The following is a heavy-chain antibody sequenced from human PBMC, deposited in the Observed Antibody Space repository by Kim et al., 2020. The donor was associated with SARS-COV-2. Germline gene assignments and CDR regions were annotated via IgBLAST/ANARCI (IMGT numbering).Heavy chain of an antibody. CDR2: IFYTGDT. CDR1: GASITTGDYS. CDR3: AGAIDHDYNDYYFGS. J-gene: IGHJ4*02. D-gene: IGHD4-17*01. Sequence: SETLSLTCAVSGASITTGDYSWSWIRQPPGKGLEWIGYIFYTGDTDYNPSLKSRVTISVDRSKNQFSLQLTSVTAADTAVYFCAGAIDHDYNDYYFGSWGQGTRVTVSS. V-gene: IGHV4-30-2*01.